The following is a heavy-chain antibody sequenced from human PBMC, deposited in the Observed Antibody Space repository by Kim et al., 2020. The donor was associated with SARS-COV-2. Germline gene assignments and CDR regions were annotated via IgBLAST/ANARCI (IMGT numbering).Heavy chain of an antibody. CDR3: ARDPRQYYDFWSGYYPNWFDP. Sequence: GGSLRLSCAASGFTFSSYSMNWVRQAPGKGLEWVSSISSSSSYIYYADSVKGRFTISRDNAKNSLYLQMNSLRAEDTAVYYCARDPRQYYDFWSGYYPNWFDPWGQGTLVTVSS. CDR1: GFTFSSYS. CDR2: ISSSSSYI. D-gene: IGHD3-3*01. J-gene: IGHJ5*02. V-gene: IGHV3-21*01.